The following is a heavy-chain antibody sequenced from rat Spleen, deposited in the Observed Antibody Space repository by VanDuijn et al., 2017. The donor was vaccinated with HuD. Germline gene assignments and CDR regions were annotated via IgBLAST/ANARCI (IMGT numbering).Heavy chain of an antibody. D-gene: IGHD1-2*01. Sequence: EVQLQESGPGLVKPSQSLSLTCSVTGYSITSSYRWNWIRKFPGNKLEWMGYINSAGSTNYNPSLKSRISITRDTSKNQFFLQLNSVTTEDTATYYCARRGYYYSSPYYLYFDFWGPGTMVTVSS. CDR3: ARRGYYYSSPYYLYFDF. CDR2: INSAGST. J-gene: IGHJ1*01. CDR1: GYSITSSYR. V-gene: IGHV3-3*01.